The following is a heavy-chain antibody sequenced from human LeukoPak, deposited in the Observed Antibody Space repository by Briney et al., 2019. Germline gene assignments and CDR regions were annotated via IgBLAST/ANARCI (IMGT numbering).Heavy chain of an antibody. CDR1: GYSFTSYW. CDR3: ARGSYSSGWYSAFDI. D-gene: IGHD6-19*01. V-gene: IGHV5-51*01. Sequence: GESLKISCKGSGYSFTSYWIGWVRQMPGKGLEWMGIIYPGDSDTRYSPSFQGQVTISADKSISTAYLQWSSLKASDTAMYYCARGSYSSGWYSAFDIWGQGTMVTVSS. J-gene: IGHJ3*02. CDR2: IYPGDSDT.